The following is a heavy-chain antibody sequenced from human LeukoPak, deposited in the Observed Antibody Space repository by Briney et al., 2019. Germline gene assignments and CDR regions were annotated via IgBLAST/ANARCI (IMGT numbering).Heavy chain of an antibody. V-gene: IGHV1-69*04. D-gene: IGHD2-2*03. CDR2: IIPILGIA. CDR3: AREGLLGYCSSTSCSFDY. J-gene: IGHJ4*02. Sequence: GASVKVSCKASGGTFSSYTISWVRQAPGQGLEWMGRIIPILGIANYAQKLQGRVTITADKSTSTAYMELSSLRSEDTAVYYCAREGLLGYCSSTSCSFDYWGQGTLVTVSS. CDR1: GGTFSSYT.